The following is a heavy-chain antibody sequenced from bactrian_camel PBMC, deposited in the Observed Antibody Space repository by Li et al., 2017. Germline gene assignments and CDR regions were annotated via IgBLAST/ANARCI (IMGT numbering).Heavy chain of an antibody. Sequence: HVQLVESGGGSVQVGGSLRLSCAASGYSPAKYAMGWFRQAPGKSVEGVAAIDSDGRAAYADPVKGRFTVSRDTAKDTLYLQMDSLEPDDTAMYYCAADPTAWVRRCPTANTDFGYWGQGTQVTVS. V-gene: IGHV3S14*01. D-gene: IGHD5*01. CDR1: GYSPAKYA. J-gene: IGHJ6*01. CDR3: AADPTAWVRRCPTANTDFGY. CDR2: IDSDGRA.